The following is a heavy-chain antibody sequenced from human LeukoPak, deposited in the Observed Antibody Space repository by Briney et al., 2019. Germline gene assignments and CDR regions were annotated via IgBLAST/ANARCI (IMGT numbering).Heavy chain of an antibody. Sequence: GGSLSLSCAASGFTFSSYAVHWVRQAPGKGLEWVAVISYDGSNKYYADSVKGRFTISRDNSKNTLYLQMNSLRAEDTAVYYAHLYYDSSGYYYTDYWGQGTLVTVSS. CDR2: ISYDGSNK. CDR1: GFTFSSYA. D-gene: IGHD3-22*01. CDR3: HLYYDSSGYYYTDY. J-gene: IGHJ4*02. V-gene: IGHV3-30*04.